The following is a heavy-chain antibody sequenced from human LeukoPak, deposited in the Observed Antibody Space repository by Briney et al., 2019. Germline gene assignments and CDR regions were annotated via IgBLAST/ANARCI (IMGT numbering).Heavy chain of an antibody. J-gene: IGHJ4*02. Sequence: SETLSLTCTVSGDSISSRSYYWGWIRQPPGKGLEWIGSIYYSGSTYYNPSLKSRVTISVDTSKVQFSLRLSSVTAADTAVYYCARQVPMAAPGQGGFDYWGQGTLVTVSS. V-gene: IGHV4-39*01. D-gene: IGHD6-13*01. CDR1: GDSISSRSYY. CDR2: IYYSGST. CDR3: ARQVPMAAPGQGGFDY.